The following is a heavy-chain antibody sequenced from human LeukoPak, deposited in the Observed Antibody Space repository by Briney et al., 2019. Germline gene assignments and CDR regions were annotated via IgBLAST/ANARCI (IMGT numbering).Heavy chain of an antibody. CDR2: ISGSGGST. D-gene: IGHD4-23*01. V-gene: IGHV3-23*01. J-gene: IGHJ4*02. CDR1: GFTFSSYA. Sequence: PGGSLRLSCAASGFTFSSYAMSWVRQAPGKGLEWVSAISGSGGSTYYADSVRGRFTISRDNSKNTLYLQMNSLRAEDTAVYYCAKGRSGGDYVGDYWGQGTLVTVSS. CDR3: AKGRSGGDYVGDY.